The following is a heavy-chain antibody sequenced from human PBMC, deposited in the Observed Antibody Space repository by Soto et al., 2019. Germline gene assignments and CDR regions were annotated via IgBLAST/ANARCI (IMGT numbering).Heavy chain of an antibody. J-gene: IGHJ6*02. CDR3: AADRHCSSTSCYVYGMDV. CDR1: GFTFTSSA. V-gene: IGHV1-58*01. CDR2: IVVGSGNT. D-gene: IGHD2-2*01. Sequence: ASVKVSCKASGFTFTSSAVQWVRQARGQRLEWIGWIVVGSGNTNYAQKFQERVTITRDMSTSTAYMELSSLRSEDTAVYYCAADRHCSSTSCYVYGMDVWGQGTTVTVSS.